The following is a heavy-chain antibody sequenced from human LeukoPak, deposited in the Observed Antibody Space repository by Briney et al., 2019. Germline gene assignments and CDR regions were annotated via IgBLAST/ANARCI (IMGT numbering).Heavy chain of an antibody. D-gene: IGHD3-10*01. CDR1: GYTLSDLS. V-gene: IGHV1-24*01. Sequence: GASVKVSCKVSGYTLSDLSMHWVRQAPGKGLEWMGGFDPEDGETIYARGFQGRITMTEDTSTDTAYLELSSLRSEDTALYYCVTGGSGNHYAELDYWGQGTLVSVSS. J-gene: IGHJ4*02. CDR3: VTGGSGNHYAELDY. CDR2: FDPEDGET.